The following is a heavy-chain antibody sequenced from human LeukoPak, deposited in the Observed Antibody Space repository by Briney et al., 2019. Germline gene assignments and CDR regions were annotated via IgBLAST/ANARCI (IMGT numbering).Heavy chain of an antibody. CDR1: GFTFSSYD. D-gene: IGHD3-10*01. V-gene: IGHV3-48*03. J-gene: IGHJ1*01. Sequence: GGSLRPSCASSGFTFSSYDMNWVRQAPREGLEWVSYISTSGRSIYYAHSVKGRFPISRDNPKNSLYLQMNSVRAEDTAVYYCAGTNYYGSGSAEYFQHWGQGTLVTVSS. CDR3: AGTNYYGSGSAEYFQH. CDR2: ISTSGRSI.